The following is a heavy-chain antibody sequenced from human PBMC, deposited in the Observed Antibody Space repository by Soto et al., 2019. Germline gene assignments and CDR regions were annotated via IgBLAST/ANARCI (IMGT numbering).Heavy chain of an antibody. V-gene: IGHV4-59*01. CDR3: ARDSDYYGSGSYYNGADYYYYMDV. J-gene: IGHJ6*03. D-gene: IGHD3-10*01. CDR2: IYYSGST. Sequence: SETLSLTCTVSGGSISSYYWSWIRQPPGKGLEWIGYIYYSGSTNYNPPLKSRVTISVDTAKNQVSLKLSSVTAADTAVYYCARDSDYYGSGSYYNGADYYYYMDVWGKGTTVTVSS. CDR1: GGSISSYY.